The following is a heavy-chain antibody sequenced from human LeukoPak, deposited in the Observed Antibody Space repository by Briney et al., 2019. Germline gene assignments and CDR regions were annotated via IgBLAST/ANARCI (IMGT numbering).Heavy chain of an antibody. J-gene: IGHJ4*02. CDR2: IYHSGST. CDR1: GGSISSSNW. CDR3: AREGSGYRGFFDY. Sequence: SETLSLTCAVSGGSISSSNWWSWVRQPPGKGLEWIGEIYHSGSTNYNPSLKSRVTISVDKSKNQFSLKLSSVTAADTAVYYCAREGSGYRGFFDYWGQGTLVTVSS. D-gene: IGHD3-22*01. V-gene: IGHV4-4*02.